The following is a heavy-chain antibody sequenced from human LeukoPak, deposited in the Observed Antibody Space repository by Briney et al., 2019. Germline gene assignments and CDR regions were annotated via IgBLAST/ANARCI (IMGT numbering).Heavy chain of an antibody. Sequence: GGSLRLSCVASGFTFSGYWMSWVRQAPGKGLEGVANIKEDGSEKYYADSVKGRFTISRDNSKNTLYLQMNSLRAEDTAVYYCAKDHQGFNYYGSGSYSPCNFDYWGQGTLVTVSS. V-gene: IGHV3-7*01. CDR3: AKDHQGFNYYGSGSYSPCNFDY. D-gene: IGHD3-10*01. CDR2: IKEDGSEK. CDR1: GFTFSGYW. J-gene: IGHJ4*02.